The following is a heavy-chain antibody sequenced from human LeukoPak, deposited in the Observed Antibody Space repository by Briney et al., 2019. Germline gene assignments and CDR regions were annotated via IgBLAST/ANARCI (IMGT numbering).Heavy chain of an antibody. J-gene: IGHJ4*02. CDR3: TRTPTVTTPG. Sequence: GGSLRLSCAASGFTFSSYAMSWVRQAPGQGLEWVSAISGSGGSTYYADSVKGRFTISRDNSKNTLYLQMNSLRAEDTAVYYCTRTPTVTTPGWGQGTLVTVSS. V-gene: IGHV3-23*01. CDR1: GFTFSSYA. CDR2: ISGSGGST. D-gene: IGHD4-17*01.